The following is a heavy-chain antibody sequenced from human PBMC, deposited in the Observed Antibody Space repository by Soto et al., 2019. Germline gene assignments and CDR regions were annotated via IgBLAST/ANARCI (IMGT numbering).Heavy chain of an antibody. CDR3: ARGVYTYGSPYYFDY. CDR1: GYTFTTYG. D-gene: IGHD5-18*01. Sequence: QVQLVQSGAEVKKPGASVKVSCKTSGYTFTTYGISWVRQAPGQGLEWMGWISTYNGNANYAQKIQGRVTMTTDTSTTTAYMELRSLTSDDTAVYYCARGVYTYGSPYYFDYWGQGALVTVSS. V-gene: IGHV1-18*01. J-gene: IGHJ4*02. CDR2: ISTYNGNA.